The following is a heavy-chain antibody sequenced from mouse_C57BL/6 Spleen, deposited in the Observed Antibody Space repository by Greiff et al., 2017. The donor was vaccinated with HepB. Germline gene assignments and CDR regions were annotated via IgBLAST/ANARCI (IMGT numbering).Heavy chain of an antibody. CDR1: GYTFTSYW. CDR3: APFYYYGSSYLAWFAY. CDR2: IHPNSGST. Sequence: VQLQQPGAELVKPGASVKLSCKASGYTFTSYWMHWVKQRPGQGLEWIGMIHPNSGSTNYNEKFKSKATLTVDKSSSTAYMQLSSLTSEDSAVYYCAPFYYYGSSYLAWFAYWGQGTLVTVSA. J-gene: IGHJ3*01. D-gene: IGHD1-1*01. V-gene: IGHV1-64*01.